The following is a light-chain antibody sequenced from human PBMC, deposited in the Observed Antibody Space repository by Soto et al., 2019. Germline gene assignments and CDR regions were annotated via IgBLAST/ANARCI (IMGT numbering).Light chain of an antibody. CDR3: QEYGSSLTWT. CDR2: TAS. Sequence: EVVLTQSPGTVSLSPGERVTLSCRASQSVISNYLAWYQQRPGQAPRLLIYTASSRATGIPDRFSGSGSGTVFSSSISRLESENFAVYYCQEYGSSLTWTFGQGTKV. CDR1: QSVISNY. J-gene: IGKJ1*01. V-gene: IGKV3-20*01.